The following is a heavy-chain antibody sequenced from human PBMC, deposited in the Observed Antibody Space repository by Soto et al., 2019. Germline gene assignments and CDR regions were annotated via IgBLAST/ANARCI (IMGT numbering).Heavy chain of an antibody. J-gene: IGHJ3*02. D-gene: IGHD2-2*01. CDR2: ISYDGTNK. V-gene: IGHV3-30*18. CDR1: GFTFRTCG. Sequence: QMQVVESGGGVVQPGRSLRLSCAASGFTFRTCGMHWVRQAPGKGLDWVAGISYDGTNKYYADSVKGRFTISRDDSKNTVYVEMNSMRVEDTAVYYCAKDPGGDQLWKAFDIWGQGTMVTVPS. CDR3: AKDPGGDQLWKAFDI.